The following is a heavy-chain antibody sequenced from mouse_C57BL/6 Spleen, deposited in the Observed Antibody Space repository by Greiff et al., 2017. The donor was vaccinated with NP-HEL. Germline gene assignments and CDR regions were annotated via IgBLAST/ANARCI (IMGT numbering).Heavy chain of an antibody. CDR1: GYTFTGYW. CDR2: ILPGSGST. CDR3: ARGGVDTTVVRFFDY. J-gene: IGHJ2*01. D-gene: IGHD1-1*01. V-gene: IGHV1-9*01. Sequence: QVQLQQSGAELMKPGASVKLSCKATGYTFTGYWIEWVKQRPGHGLEWIGEILPGSGSTNYNEKFKGKATFTADTSSNTAYMQLSSLTTEDSAIYDCARGGVDTTVVRFFDYWGQGTTLTVSS.